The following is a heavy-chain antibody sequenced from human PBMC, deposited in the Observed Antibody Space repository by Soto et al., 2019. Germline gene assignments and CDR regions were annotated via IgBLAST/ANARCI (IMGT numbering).Heavy chain of an antibody. Sequence: QVQLVQSGAEVKKPGASVKVSCKASGYTFTSYGISWVRQAPGQGLEWMGWISAYNGNTNYAQKLQGRVNMTTDTSTSTAYMELRSLRADDTAVYYCARDIVLVPAAHKRLDSGGQGTLVTVSS. CDR1: GYTFTSYG. V-gene: IGHV1-18*01. CDR3: ARDIVLVPAAHKRLDS. J-gene: IGHJ5*01. CDR2: ISAYNGNT. D-gene: IGHD2-2*01.